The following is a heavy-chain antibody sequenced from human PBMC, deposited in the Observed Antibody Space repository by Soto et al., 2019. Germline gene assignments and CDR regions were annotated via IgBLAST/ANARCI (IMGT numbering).Heavy chain of an antibody. V-gene: IGHV3-30*14. CDR1: GFTFSNYA. CDR2: ISSDGNNE. J-gene: IGHJ4*02. Sequence: GGSLRLSCAASGFTFSNYAMHWIRQAPGKGLDWVTLISSDGNNEYYADSVKGRFTTSRDNSNNMLYLQVISLRTEDTALYYCAREPLNWNTGFDFWGQGTLVTVSS. CDR3: AREPLNWNTGFDF. D-gene: IGHD1-20*01.